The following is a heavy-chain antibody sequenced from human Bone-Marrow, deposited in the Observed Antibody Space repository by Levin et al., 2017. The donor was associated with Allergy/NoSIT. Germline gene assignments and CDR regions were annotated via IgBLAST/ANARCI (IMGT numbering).Heavy chain of an antibody. D-gene: IGHD1-26*01. CDR3: ATMCGNYDPVGIDL. J-gene: IGHJ3*01. CDR2: ILPVFGSG. CDR1: GDTFNTYF. V-gene: IGHV1-69*06. Sequence: ASVKVSCKGSGDTFNTYFINWVRQAPGQGLEWMGGILPVFGSGNTAQNFRGRVTITADKSTNTAHMELSSLGYEDTAVYYCATMCGNYDPVGIDLWGQGTMVTVSS.